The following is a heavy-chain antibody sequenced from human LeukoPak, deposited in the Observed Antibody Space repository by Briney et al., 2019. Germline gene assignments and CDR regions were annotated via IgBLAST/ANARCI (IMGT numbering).Heavy chain of an antibody. CDR2: IYHSGTT. V-gene: IGHV4-4*02. Sequence: SETPSLTCAVSGGSISRRNWWSWVRQSPGKGLEWIGEIYHSGTTNYNPSLKSRVTISVDTSKNQFSLKLTSVTAADTAVYYCARGPAVASRGLSVWGQGSLITVSS. CDR3: ARGPAVASRGLSV. J-gene: IGHJ4*02. CDR1: GGSISRRNW. D-gene: IGHD6-19*01.